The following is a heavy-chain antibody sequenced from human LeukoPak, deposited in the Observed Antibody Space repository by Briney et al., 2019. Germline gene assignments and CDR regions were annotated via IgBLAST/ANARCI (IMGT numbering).Heavy chain of an antibody. V-gene: IGHV3-48*02. Sequence: GGSLRLSCTASGFTFSNYAMNWVRQAPGKGLEWVSYITSGSNTIHYADSVKGRFTISRDNAKNSLYLQMNSLRDEDTALYYCTRDPHALDYWGQGTLVTVSS. CDR3: TRDPHALDY. CDR1: GFTFSNYA. J-gene: IGHJ4*02. CDR2: ITSGSNTI.